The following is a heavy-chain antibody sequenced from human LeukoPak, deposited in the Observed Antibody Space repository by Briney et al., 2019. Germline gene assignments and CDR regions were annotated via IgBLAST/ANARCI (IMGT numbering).Heavy chain of an antibody. CDR2: MYHTGST. V-gene: IGHV4-38-2*02. CDR3: ARGRRIRNFDY. Sequence: SETLSLTCTVSGYSMSSGYYWGWIRQPPERGLEWIGSMYHTGSTNYNPSLKSRVTISVDTSKNQFSLKLSSVTAADTAVYYCARGRRIRNFDYWGQGTLVTVSS. J-gene: IGHJ4*02. CDR1: GYSMSSGYY.